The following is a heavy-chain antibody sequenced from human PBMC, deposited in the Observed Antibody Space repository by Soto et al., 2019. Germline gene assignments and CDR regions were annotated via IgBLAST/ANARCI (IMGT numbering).Heavy chain of an antibody. CDR1: GFTFSSYW. CDR3: ARGGIAVAVFDY. J-gene: IGHJ4*02. V-gene: IGHV3-7*01. D-gene: IGHD6-19*01. CDR2: MRQDGGEK. Sequence: EVQLVESGGGLVQPGGSLRLSCAASGFTFSSYWMSWVRQAPGKGLEWVVNMRQDGGEKYYVDSVKGRFTISRDNAKNSLYLQMNSLRAEDTAVYYCARGGIAVAVFDYWGQGTLVTVSS.